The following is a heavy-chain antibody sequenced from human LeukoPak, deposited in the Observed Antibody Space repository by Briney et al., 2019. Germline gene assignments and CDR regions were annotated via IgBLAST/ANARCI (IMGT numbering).Heavy chain of an antibody. CDR1: GYTFTSYG. V-gene: IGHV1-18*01. CDR3: ARGRGITIFGVVAYCYYMDV. CDR2: ISAYNGNT. J-gene: IGHJ6*03. Sequence: GASVKVSCKASGYTFTSYGISWVRQAPGQGLEWMGWISAYNGNTNYAQKLQGRVTMTTDTSTSTAYMELRSLRSDDTAVYYCARGRGITIFGVVAYCYYMDVWGKGTTVTVSS. D-gene: IGHD3-3*01.